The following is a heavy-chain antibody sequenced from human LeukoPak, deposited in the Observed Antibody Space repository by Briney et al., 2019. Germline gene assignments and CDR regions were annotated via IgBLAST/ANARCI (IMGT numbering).Heavy chain of an antibody. D-gene: IGHD6-13*01. CDR2: IIPIFGTA. CDR3: ARGDSSSWYGLNY. CDR1: GYTFTSYY. J-gene: IGHJ4*02. Sequence: SVKVSCKASGYTFTSYYMHWVRQAPGQGLEWMGGIIPIFGTANYAQKFQGRVTITADKSTSTAYMELSSLRSEDTAVYYCARGDSSSWYGLNYWGQGTLVTVSS. V-gene: IGHV1-69*06.